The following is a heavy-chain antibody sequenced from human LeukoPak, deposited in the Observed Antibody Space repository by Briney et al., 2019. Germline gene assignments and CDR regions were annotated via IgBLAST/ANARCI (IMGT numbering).Heavy chain of an antibody. Sequence: TSETLSLTCTVSGGSLSSYYWSWIRQPPGKGLEWIGHIYYSGSTNYNPSLKSRVTISVDTSKNQFSLKLSSVTAADTAVYYCARQGGGFWYFDLWGRGTLVTVSS. D-gene: IGHD6-25*01. CDR2: IYYSGST. CDR3: ARQGGGFWYFDL. CDR1: GGSLSSYY. V-gene: IGHV4-59*08. J-gene: IGHJ2*01.